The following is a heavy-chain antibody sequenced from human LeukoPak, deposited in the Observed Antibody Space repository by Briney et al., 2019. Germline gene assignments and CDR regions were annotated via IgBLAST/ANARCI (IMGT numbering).Heavy chain of an antibody. D-gene: IGHD6-13*01. CDR2: INPNSGGT. CDR1: GYTFTGYY. Sequence: ASVKVSCKASGYTFTGYYMHWVRQAPGQGLEWMGWINPNSGGTNYAQKFQGRDTMTRDTSISTAYMELSRLRSDDTAVYYCARTASKAAAGTLDYWGQGTLVTVSS. V-gene: IGHV1-2*02. CDR3: ARTASKAAAGTLDY. J-gene: IGHJ4*02.